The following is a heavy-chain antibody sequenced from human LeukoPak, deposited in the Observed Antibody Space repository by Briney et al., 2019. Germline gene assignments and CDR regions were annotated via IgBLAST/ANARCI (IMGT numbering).Heavy chain of an antibody. CDR2: IYTSGTS. J-gene: IGHJ6*03. V-gene: IGHV4-61*02. D-gene: IGHD3-16*01. Sequence: PSETLSLTCVVSGGSISSGDYYWNWIRQPAGKGLQWIGRIYTSGTSNYNPSLESRVTISVDTSKNQFSLKLSSVTAADTAVYYCARVARVFLGHYYYYYMDVWGKGTTVTVSS. CDR3: ARVARVFLGHYYYYYMDV. CDR1: GGSISSGDYY.